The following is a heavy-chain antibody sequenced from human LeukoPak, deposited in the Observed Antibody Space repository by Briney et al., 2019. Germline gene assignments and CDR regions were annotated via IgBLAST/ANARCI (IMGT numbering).Heavy chain of an antibody. CDR2: IYSGGST. CDR1: GFTVSSNY. Sequence: GGSLRLSCAASGFTVSSNYMSWVRQAPGKGLEWVSVIYSGGSTYYADSVKGRFTISRDNSKNTLYLQMNSLRAEDTAVYYCARGRARYDYVWGSYRYCEYFDYWGQGTLVTVSS. J-gene: IGHJ4*02. V-gene: IGHV3-66*01. CDR3: ARGRARYDYVWGSYRYCEYFDY. D-gene: IGHD3-16*02.